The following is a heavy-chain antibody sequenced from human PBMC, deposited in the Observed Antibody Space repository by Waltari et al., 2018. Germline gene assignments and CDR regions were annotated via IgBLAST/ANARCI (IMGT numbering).Heavy chain of an antibody. Sequence: EVQLVESGGGLVQPGGSLRLSCAASGFTFSGYWMTWVRQAPGKGLGWVANIQEDGSEKYYVDSVKGRFSISRDNAKKSLYLQMNSLRAEDTAVYYCARGEGWLQFNYWGQGALVTVSS. J-gene: IGHJ4*02. CDR1: GFTFSGYW. CDR3: ARGEGWLQFNY. V-gene: IGHV3-7*04. D-gene: IGHD5-12*01. CDR2: IQEDGSEK.